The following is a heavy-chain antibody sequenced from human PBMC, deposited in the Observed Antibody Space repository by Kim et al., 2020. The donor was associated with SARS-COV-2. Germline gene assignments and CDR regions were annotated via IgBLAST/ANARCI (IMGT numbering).Heavy chain of an antibody. J-gene: IGHJ6*02. CDR2: INHSGST. CDR3: ARKHLVQYDTVGYYYGMDV. CDR1: GGSFSGYY. D-gene: IGHD3-9*01. Sequence: SETLSLTCAVYGGSFSGYYWSWIRQPPGKGLEWIGEINHSGSTNYNPSLKSRVTISVDTSKNQFSLKLSSVTAADTAVYYCARKHLVQYDTVGYYYGMDVWGQGTTVTVSS. V-gene: IGHV4-34*01.